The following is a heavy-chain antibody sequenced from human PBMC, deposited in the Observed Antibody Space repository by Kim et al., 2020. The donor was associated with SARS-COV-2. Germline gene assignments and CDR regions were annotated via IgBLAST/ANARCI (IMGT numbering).Heavy chain of an antibody. CDR1: GFSFSDYY. Sequence: GGSLRLSCAASGFSFSDYYMSWIRQAPGKGLEWVAYINSDGTSIKYADSVNGRFTISRDKAKKSMSLQMNSLTPEDTDAYYCVSEPNYWVQGSLVTDS. J-gene: IGHJ4*02. CDR2: INSDGTSI. V-gene: IGHV3-11*01. CDR3: VSEPNY.